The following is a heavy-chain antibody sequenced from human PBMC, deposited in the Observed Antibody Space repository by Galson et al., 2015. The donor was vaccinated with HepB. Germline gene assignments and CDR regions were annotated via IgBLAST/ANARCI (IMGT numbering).Heavy chain of an antibody. CDR3: ARSDWGPPPAITTMDV. V-gene: IGHV4-39*01. J-gene: IGHJ6*02. CDR2: IYYSGST. Sequence: LSLTCTVSGDSINSNTYYWGWIRQPPGKGLEWIGSIYYSGSTYYNPSLKSRVTISVDTSKNQFSLKLSSVTAADTAIYYCARSDWGPPPAITTMDVWGQGTTVTVSS. D-gene: IGHD7-27*01. CDR1: GDSINSNTYY.